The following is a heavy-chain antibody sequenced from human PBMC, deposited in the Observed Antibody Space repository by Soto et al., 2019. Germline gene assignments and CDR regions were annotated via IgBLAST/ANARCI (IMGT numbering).Heavy chain of an antibody. V-gene: IGHV4-4*07. CDR3: ARRNRPSYSSSGKNWFDP. CDR2: LSTSGST. J-gene: IGHJ5*02. D-gene: IGHD6-6*01. CDR1: GDSFGNFY. Sequence: SETLSLTCTVSGDSFGNFYWSWIRQPAGKGLESIGRLSTSGSTYYNPSLKSRVTISVDTSKNQFSLKLSSVTAADTAVYYCARRNRPSYSSSGKNWFDPWGQGTLVTVSS.